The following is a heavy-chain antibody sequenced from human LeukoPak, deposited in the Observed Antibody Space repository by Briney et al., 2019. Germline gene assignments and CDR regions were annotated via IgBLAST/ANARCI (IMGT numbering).Heavy chain of an antibody. Sequence: ASVEVSCKASGYTFTSYAMNWVRQAPGQGLEWMGWINTNTGNPTYAQGFTGRFVFSLDTSVSTAYLQISSLKAEDTAVYYCARGPLWFGWTYYYGMDVWGQGTTVTVSS. V-gene: IGHV7-4-1*02. CDR2: INTNTGNP. CDR3: ARGPLWFGWTYYYGMDV. D-gene: IGHD3-10*01. J-gene: IGHJ6*02. CDR1: GYTFTSYA.